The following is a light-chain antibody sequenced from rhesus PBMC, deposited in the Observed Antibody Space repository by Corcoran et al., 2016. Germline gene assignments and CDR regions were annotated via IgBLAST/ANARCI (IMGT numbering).Light chain of an antibody. CDR1: QSVSSS. CDR2: GAS. J-gene: IGKJ4*01. V-gene: IGKV3-24*01. Sequence: EIVMTQSPATLSLSPGERATLSCRASQSVSSSLAWYQQKPGQAPRLLIYGASRRANGIPDRFSGSGSGTDFTLTISSLEPEDVAVYYCLQHSNWPLTFGGGTKVELK. CDR3: LQHSNWPLT.